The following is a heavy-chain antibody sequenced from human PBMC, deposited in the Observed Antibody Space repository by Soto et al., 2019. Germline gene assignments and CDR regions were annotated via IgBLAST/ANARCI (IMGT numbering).Heavy chain of an antibody. CDR2: IYHSGST. CDR1: GGSISSSNW. D-gene: IGHD3-3*02. V-gene: IGHV4-4*02. CDR3: ARASFLEWLSGYYYGMDV. J-gene: IGHJ6*02. Sequence: SETLSLTCAVSGGSISSSNWWSWVRQPPGKGLEWIGEIYHSGSTNYNPSLKSRVTISVDKSKNQFSLKLSSVTAADTAVYYCARASFLEWLSGYYYGMDVWGQGTTVTVS.